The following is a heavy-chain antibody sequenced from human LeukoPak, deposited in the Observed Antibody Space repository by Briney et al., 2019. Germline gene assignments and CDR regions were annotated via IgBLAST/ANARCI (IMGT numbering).Heavy chain of an antibody. J-gene: IGHJ4*02. CDR3: ARQPHYYDTSAYYPSHFDY. Sequence: SSETLSLTCTVSGGSISSYYWSWIRQPPGKGLEWIAYIYYNGSTNYNPSLKSRVTLSVDTSKSQFSLNLSSLTAADTAVFYCARQPHYYDTSAYYPSHFDYWGLGTLVTVAS. CDR1: GGSISSYY. CDR2: IYYNGST. V-gene: IGHV4-59*08. D-gene: IGHD3-22*01.